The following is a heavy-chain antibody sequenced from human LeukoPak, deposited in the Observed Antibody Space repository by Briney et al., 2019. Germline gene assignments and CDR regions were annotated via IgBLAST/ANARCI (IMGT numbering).Heavy chain of an antibody. J-gene: IGHJ4*02. CDR1: GGSFSGYY. V-gene: IGHV4-34*01. CDR3: ASLRGSRDY. D-gene: IGHD3-16*01. CDR2: INHSGST. Sequence: SETLSLTCAVYGGSFSGYYWSWIRQPPGKGLEWIGEINHSGSTNYNPSLKSRVAISVDTSKNQFSLKLSSVTAADTAVYYCASLRGSRDYWGQGTLVTVSS.